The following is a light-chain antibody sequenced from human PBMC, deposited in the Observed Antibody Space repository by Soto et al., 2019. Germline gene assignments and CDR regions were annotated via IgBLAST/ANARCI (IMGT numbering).Light chain of an antibody. CDR1: QSVSSY. CDR3: QHRSNWPIT. Sequence: DIVLTQSPATLSQPPVERDTVSCRASQSVSSYLVWYQQKPGQAPRLLIYDASNRATGIPARFSGSGSGTDFTLTITSLEPEDFAVYYRQHRSNWPITFGQGTRLEIK. V-gene: IGKV3-11*01. CDR2: DAS. J-gene: IGKJ5*01.